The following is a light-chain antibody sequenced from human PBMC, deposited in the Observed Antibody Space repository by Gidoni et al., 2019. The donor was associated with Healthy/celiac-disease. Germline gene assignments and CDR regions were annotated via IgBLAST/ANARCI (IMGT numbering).Light chain of an antibody. V-gene: IGKV3-15*01. J-gene: IGKJ4*01. CDR2: GAS. Sequence: EIVMTQSPATLSVSPGERATLSCRASQSVSSNLAWYQQKPGQAPRLLIYGASTRATGIPARFSGSGSGTEFTLTISSLQSEDFAVYYCQQYTPFELTFGGGTKVEIK. CDR3: QQYTPFELT. CDR1: QSVSSN.